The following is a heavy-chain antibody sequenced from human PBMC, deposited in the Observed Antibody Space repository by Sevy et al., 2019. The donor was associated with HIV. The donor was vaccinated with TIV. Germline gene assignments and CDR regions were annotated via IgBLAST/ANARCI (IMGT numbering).Heavy chain of an antibody. CDR1: GFSLSTSGVG. Sequence: SGPTLVNPTQTLTLTCTFSGFSLSTSGVGVGWIRQPPGKALEWLALIYWDDDKRYSPSLKSRLTITKDTSKNQVALTMTNRDPVDTATFYCAHNRGYGGGIDYWGQGTLVTVSS. D-gene: IGHD5-12*01. J-gene: IGHJ4*02. V-gene: IGHV2-5*02. CDR2: IYWDDDK. CDR3: AHNRGYGGGIDY.